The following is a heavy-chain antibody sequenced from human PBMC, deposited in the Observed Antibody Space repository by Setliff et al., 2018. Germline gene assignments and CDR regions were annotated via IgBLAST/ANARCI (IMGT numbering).Heavy chain of an antibody. CDR2: ISAYNGKP. CDR3: LRLVRYCTKIACQATSGDEV. J-gene: IGHJ4*02. CDR1: GYTLSNSI. D-gene: IGHD2-8*01. V-gene: IGHV1-18*01. Sequence: GASVKVSCKASGYTLSNSILSWVRQAPGQGLEWVGWISAYNGKPYFAHKFQDRVTLTTDTSTNKGYLELRVLRSADTAVYYCLRLVRYCTKIACQATSGDEVWGPGTLVTVSS.